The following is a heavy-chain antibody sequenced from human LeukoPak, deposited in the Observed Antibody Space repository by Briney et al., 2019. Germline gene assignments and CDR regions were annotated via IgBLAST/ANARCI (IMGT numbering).Heavy chain of an antibody. CDR2: IYYSGST. CDR1: GGSISSSTCY. CDR3: ARGNYDYVWGGIDY. J-gene: IGHJ4*02. Sequence: NPSETLSLTCTVSGGSISSSTCYWGWIRQPPGKGLEWIGSIYYSGSTYYNPSLKSRVTISVDTSKNQCSLKLSSVTAADTAVYYCARGNYDYVWGGIDYWGQGTLVTVSA. D-gene: IGHD3-16*01. V-gene: IGHV4-39*01.